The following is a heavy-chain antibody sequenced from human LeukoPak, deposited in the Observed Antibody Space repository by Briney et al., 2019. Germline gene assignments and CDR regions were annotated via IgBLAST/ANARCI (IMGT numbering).Heavy chain of an antibody. CDR3: AREAFDYGAPGKPYYYYYMDV. J-gene: IGHJ6*03. CDR1: GGSISSSNW. Sequence: SETLSLTCAVSGGSISSSNWWSWVRQPPGKGLEWIGEIYHSGSTNYNPSLKSRVTISVDKSKNQFSLKLSSVTAADTAVYYCAREAFDYGAPGKPYYYYYMDVWGKGTTVTVPS. D-gene: IGHD4-17*01. CDR2: IYHSGST. V-gene: IGHV4-4*02.